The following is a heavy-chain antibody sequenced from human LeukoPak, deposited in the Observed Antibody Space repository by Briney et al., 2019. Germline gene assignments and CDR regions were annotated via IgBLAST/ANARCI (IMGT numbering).Heavy chain of an antibody. D-gene: IGHD6-13*01. CDR2: INHSGST. Sequence: KPSETLTLTCAAYGGACSGYYWRWIRQPPGKALEWIGEINHSGSTNYNPSLKSRVTISVDTSKNQFSLKLSSVTAADTAVYYCARGSGSWWANWFDPWGQGTLVTVSS. CDR1: GGACSGYY. CDR3: ARGSGSWWANWFDP. V-gene: IGHV4-34*01. J-gene: IGHJ5*02.